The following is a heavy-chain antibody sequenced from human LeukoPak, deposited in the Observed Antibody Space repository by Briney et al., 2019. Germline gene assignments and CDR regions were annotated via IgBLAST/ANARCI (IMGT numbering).Heavy chain of an antibody. CDR3: ARESIPVRGYYYYGMDV. Sequence: GGSLRLSCAASGFTFSSYEMNWVRQAPGEGLEWVSYISSSGSTIYYADSVKGRFTISRDNAKNSLYLQMNSLRAEDTAVYYCARESIPVRGYYYYGMDVWGQGTTVTVSS. CDR2: ISSSGSTI. J-gene: IGHJ6*02. D-gene: IGHD6-6*01. CDR1: GFTFSSYE. V-gene: IGHV3-48*03.